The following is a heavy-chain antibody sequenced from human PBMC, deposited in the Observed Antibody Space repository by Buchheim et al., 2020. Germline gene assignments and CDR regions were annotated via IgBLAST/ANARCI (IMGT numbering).Heavy chain of an antibody. D-gene: IGHD1-26*01. V-gene: IGHV4-59*01. Sequence: QVQLQESGPGLVKPSETLSLTCTVSGGSISSYYWSWIRQPPGKGLEWIGYTYYSGSTNYNPSLKSRVTISVDTSKNQFSLKLSSVTAADTAVYYCAGGEWELLRWDYWGQGTL. CDR1: GGSISSYY. CDR3: AGGEWELLRWDY. CDR2: TYYSGST. J-gene: IGHJ4*02.